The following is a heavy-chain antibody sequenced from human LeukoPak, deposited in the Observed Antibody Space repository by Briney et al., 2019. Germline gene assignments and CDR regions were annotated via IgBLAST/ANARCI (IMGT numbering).Heavy chain of an antibody. D-gene: IGHD1-26*01. CDR1: GFTFSSHN. Sequence: PGGALRLSCTASGFTFSSHNMNWVRQAPGKGLEWVSLITASSSYIYYADSVKGRFTVSRDNGKNLLYLEINSLRAEDTAVYYCVRDGRTSGSPDDYWGQGTLVTVSS. CDR2: ITASSSYI. V-gene: IGHV3-21*06. CDR3: VRDGRTSGSPDDY. J-gene: IGHJ4*02.